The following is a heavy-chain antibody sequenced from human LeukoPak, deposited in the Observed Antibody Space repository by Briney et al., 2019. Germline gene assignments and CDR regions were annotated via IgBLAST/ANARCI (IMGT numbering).Heavy chain of an antibody. D-gene: IGHD3-10*01. J-gene: IGHJ6*02. CDR2: TYYRSKWYN. CDR3: AKWGAWFGTVNYYGMYV. CDR1: GDSVSSNSAA. Sequence: PSQTLSLTCAISGDSVSSNSAAWNWIRQSPSRGLEWLGRTYYRSKWYNDYAVSVKSRITINPDTSKNQFSLQLNSVTPEDTALYYCAKWGAWFGTVNYYGMYVWGQGTTVTVSS. V-gene: IGHV6-1*01.